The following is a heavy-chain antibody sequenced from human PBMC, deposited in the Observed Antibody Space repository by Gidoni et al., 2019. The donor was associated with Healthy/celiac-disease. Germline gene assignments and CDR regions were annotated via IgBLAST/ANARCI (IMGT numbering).Heavy chain of an antibody. CDR2: IYYSGST. CDR3: ARSLYYCDY. CDR1: GGSISSYY. Sequence: QVQLQESGPGLVKPSETLSLTCTVSGGSISSYYWSWIRQPPGKGLEWIWYIYYSGSTKYNPSLKSRVTISVDTSKNQFSLKLSSVTAADTAVYYCARSLYYCDYWGQGTLVTVSS. J-gene: IGHJ4*02. V-gene: IGHV4-59*08.